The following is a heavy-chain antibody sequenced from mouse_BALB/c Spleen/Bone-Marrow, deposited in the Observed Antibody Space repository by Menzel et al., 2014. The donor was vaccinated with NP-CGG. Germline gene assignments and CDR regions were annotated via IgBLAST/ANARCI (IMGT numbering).Heavy chain of an antibody. V-gene: IGHV1-77*01. CDR1: GYTFTDYV. J-gene: IGHJ2*01. D-gene: IGHD4-1*01. CDR3: ATGTDY. CDR2: IYPGSGST. Sequence: LVESGPELVKPGASVKMSCKAPGYTFTDYVISWVKQRTGQGLEWIGEIYPGSGSTYYNEKFKGKATLTADKSFNTAYMQLSSLTSEDSAVYFCATGTDYWGQGTTLTVSS.